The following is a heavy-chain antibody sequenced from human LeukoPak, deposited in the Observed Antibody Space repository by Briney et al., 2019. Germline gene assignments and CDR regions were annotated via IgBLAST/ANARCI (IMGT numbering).Heavy chain of an antibody. D-gene: IGHD6-13*01. V-gene: IGHV4-34*01. CDR1: GGSISSYY. CDR3: ARRTRPRYSSSSFAI. Sequence: SETLSLTCTVSGGSISSYYWSWIRQPPGKGLEWIGEINHSGSTNYNPSLKSRVTRSVDTSKNQFSLKLSSVTAADTAVYYCARRTRPRYSSSSFAIWGQGTMVTVSS. CDR2: INHSGST. J-gene: IGHJ3*02.